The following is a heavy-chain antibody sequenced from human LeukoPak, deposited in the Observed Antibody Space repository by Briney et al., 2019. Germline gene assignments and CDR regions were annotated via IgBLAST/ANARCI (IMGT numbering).Heavy chain of an antibody. D-gene: IGHD5-18*01. CDR3: ARWIYGYSPGGDAFDI. V-gene: IGHV4-34*01. Sequence: SETLSLTCAVYGGSSSDYYWSWIRQPPGKGLEWIGSIYYSGSTYYNPSFKSRVTISVDTSKNQFSLKLSSVTAADTAVYYCARWIYGYSPGGDAFDIWGQGTTVTVSS. CDR2: IYYSGST. CDR1: GGSSSDYY. J-gene: IGHJ3*02.